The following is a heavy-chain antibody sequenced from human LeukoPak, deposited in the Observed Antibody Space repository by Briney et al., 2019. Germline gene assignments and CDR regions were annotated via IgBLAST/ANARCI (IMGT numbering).Heavy chain of an antibody. V-gene: IGHV1-2*02. CDR3: ARGRGDTMVRGVIVFFGGYDY. CDR1: GYTFTEYY. J-gene: IGHJ4*02. CDR2: ISPYSGAT. Sequence: ASVKVSCKASGYTFTEYYLNWMRQAPGQGLEWMGWISPYSGATHYAQIFQGRVTMTRDTSISTAYMELSRLRSDDTAVYYCARGRGDTMVRGVIVFFGGYDYWGQGTLVTVSS. D-gene: IGHD3-10*01.